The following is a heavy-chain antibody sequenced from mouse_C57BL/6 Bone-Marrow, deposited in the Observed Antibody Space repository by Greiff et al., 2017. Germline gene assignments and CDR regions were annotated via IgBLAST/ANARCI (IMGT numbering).Heavy chain of an antibody. J-gene: IGHJ3*01. CDR1: GYTFTSYW. CDR2: IYPSDSET. CDR3: AGVGWFAY. Sequence: VQLQQPGAELVRPGSSVKLSCKASGYTFTSYWMDWVKQRPGQGLEWIGNIYPSDSETHYNQKFKDKATLTVDNPSSTAYMQLSSLTSEDSAVYYCAGVGWFAYWGQGTLVTVSA. V-gene: IGHV1-61*01.